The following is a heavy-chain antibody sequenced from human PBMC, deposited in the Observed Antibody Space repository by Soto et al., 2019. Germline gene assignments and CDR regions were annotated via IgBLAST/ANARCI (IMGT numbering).Heavy chain of an antibody. D-gene: IGHD6-6*01. CDR3: ARDWSSSSANWFDP. CDR2: IYYSGST. J-gene: IGHJ5*02. Sequence: LSLTCTVSCGSISSGGYFWSWIRQHPGKGLEWIGYIYYSGSTYYNPSLKSRVTISVDTSKNQFSLKLSSVTAADTAVYYCARDWSSSSANWFDPWGQGTLVTVSS. CDR1: CGSISSGGYF. V-gene: IGHV4-31*03.